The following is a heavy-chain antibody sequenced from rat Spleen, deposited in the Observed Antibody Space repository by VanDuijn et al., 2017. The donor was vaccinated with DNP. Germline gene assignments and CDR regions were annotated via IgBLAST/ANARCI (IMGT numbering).Heavy chain of an antibody. D-gene: IGHD1-6*01. J-gene: IGHJ4*01. CDR2: ISYDGGNT. CDR3: TRRAILRISWAYAMDV. Sequence: EVQLVESGGGLVQPGRSLKLSCAASGFTFSDYYMAWVRQPPTKGLEWVASISYDGGNTYYRDSVKGRFTVSRDNAKSTLFLQMDSLRSEDTATYYCTRRAILRISWAYAMDVWGQGTSVTVSS. V-gene: IGHV5-20*01. CDR1: GFTFSDYY.